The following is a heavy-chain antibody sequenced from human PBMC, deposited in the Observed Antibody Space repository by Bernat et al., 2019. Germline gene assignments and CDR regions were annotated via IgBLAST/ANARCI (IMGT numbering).Heavy chain of an antibody. Sequence: QLQLQESGSGLVKPSQTLSLTCAVSGGSISSGGYSWSWIRQPPGKGLEWIGYIYHSGSTYYNPSLKSRVTISVDRSKNQFSLKLSSVTAADTAVYYCARAGVYSSSSGPVWYFDLWGRGTLVTVSS. D-gene: IGHD6-6*01. CDR2: IYHSGST. J-gene: IGHJ2*01. CDR1: GGSISSGGYS. CDR3: ARAGVYSSSSGPVWYFDL. V-gene: IGHV4-30-2*01.